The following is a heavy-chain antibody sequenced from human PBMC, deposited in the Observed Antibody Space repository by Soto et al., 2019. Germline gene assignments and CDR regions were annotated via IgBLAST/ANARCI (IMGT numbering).Heavy chain of an antibody. Sequence: LRLSCAASGFTFSSYWMSWVRQAPGKGLEWVANIKQDGSEKYYVDSVKGRFTISRENAKNSLYLQMNSLRAEDTAVYYCGRVGRYSYGWDYWGQGTLVTVSS. CDR3: GRVGRYSYGWDY. CDR2: IKQDGSEK. D-gene: IGHD5-18*01. V-gene: IGHV3-7*01. CDR1: GFTFSSYW. J-gene: IGHJ4*02.